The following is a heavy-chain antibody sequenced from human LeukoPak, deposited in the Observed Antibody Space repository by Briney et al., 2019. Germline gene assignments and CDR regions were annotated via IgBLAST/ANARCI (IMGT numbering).Heavy chain of an antibody. D-gene: IGHD6-13*01. CDR1: GYTFTSYG. CDR3: ARDVAAAAYPNDYYYYYMDV. J-gene: IGHJ6*03. CDR2: ISAYNGNT. Sequence: ASVKVSCKASGYTFTSYGISWVRQAPGQGLEWMGWISAYNGNTNYAQKLQGRVTMTTDTSTSTAYMELRSLRSDDTAVYYCARDVAAAAYPNDYYYYYMDVWGKGTRSPSP. V-gene: IGHV1-18*01.